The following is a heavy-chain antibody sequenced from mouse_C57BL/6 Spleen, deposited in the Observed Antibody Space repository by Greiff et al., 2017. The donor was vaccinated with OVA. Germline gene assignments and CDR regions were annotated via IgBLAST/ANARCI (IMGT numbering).Heavy chain of an antibody. Sequence: QVQLKQPGAELVKPGASVKLSCKASGYTFTSYWMHWVKQRPGRGLEWIGRIDPNSGGTKYNEKFKSKATLTVDKPSSTAYMQLSSLTSEDSAVYYCARGPYDYGSSPYDFDYWGQGTTLTVSS. CDR2: IDPNSGGT. CDR1: GYTFTSYW. J-gene: IGHJ2*01. D-gene: IGHD1-1*01. CDR3: ARGPYDYGSSPYDFDY. V-gene: IGHV1-72*01.